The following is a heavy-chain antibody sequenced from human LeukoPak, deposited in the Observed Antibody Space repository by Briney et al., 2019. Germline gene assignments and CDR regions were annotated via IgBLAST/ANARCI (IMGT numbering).Heavy chain of an antibody. V-gene: IGHV3-20*04. CDR2: INWNGGST. CDR1: GFTFDDYG. J-gene: IGHJ6*03. Sequence: GGSLRLSCAASGFTFDDYGMSSVRQAPGKGLGWVSGINWNGGSTDYADSVKGPFTISRNNAKNSLYLQMDSLRAEDTALYYCARRESTYQNYYYFYYMDVWGKGTTVTVSS. CDR3: ARRESTYQNYYYFYYMDV.